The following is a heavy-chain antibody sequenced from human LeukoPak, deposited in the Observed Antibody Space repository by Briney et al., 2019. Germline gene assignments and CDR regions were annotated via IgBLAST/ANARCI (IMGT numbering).Heavy chain of an antibody. D-gene: IGHD2-15*01. V-gene: IGHV1-69*13. CDR3: AGCSGGSCYPNFDY. J-gene: IGHJ4*02. Sequence: SVKVSCKASGGTFSSYASSWVRQAPGQGLEWMGGIIPIFGTANYAQKFQGRVTITADESTSTAYMELSSLRSEDTAVYYCAGCSGGSCYPNFDYWGQGTLVTVSS. CDR2: IIPIFGTA. CDR1: GGTFSSYA.